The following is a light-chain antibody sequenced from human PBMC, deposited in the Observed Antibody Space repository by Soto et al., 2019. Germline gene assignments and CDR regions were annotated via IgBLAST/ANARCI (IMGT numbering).Light chain of an antibody. CDR2: KAS. V-gene: IGKV1-5*03. CDR3: QQYKSYPLT. Sequence: DIQMTDSRSTLSGSVGDRVTIACLASQSISSWLAWYQQKPGKAPNLLIYKASTLESGVPSRFSGSGSGTEFTLTISSVQPDDFATYYCQQYKSYPLTFGGGTKVDIK. CDR1: QSISSW. J-gene: IGKJ4*01.